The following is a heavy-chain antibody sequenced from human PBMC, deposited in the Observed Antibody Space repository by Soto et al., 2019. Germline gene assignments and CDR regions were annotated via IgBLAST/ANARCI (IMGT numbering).Heavy chain of an antibody. CDR1: GFTFSSYG. Sequence: PGGSLRLSCAASGFTFSSYGMHWVRQAPGKGLEWVAVIWYDGSNKYYADSVKGRFTISRDNSKNTLYLQMNSLRAEDTAVYYCARDAAPCSSTSCYLNPFTIFGVVNGFDIWGQGTMVTVSS. CDR2: IWYDGSNK. D-gene: IGHD2-2*01. CDR3: ARDAAPCSSTSCYLNPFTIFGVVNGFDI. V-gene: IGHV3-33*08. J-gene: IGHJ3*02.